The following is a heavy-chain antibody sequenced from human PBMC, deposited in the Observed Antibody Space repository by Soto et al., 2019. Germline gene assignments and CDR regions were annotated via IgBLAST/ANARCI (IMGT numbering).Heavy chain of an antibody. J-gene: IGHJ6*02. V-gene: IGHV3-13*05. CDR3: ARTDRDFYGLKV. CDR2: ISAAGDP. Sequence: EVQLVESGGGLVQPGGSLRLSCEASGFTFRNYDMHWVRQGTGKGLEWVSGISAAGDPDYADSVEGRFTISRENAQNSFFLQMNSLRVGDTAVYYCARTDRDFYGLKVWGQGTTVIVSS. CDR1: GFTFRNYD.